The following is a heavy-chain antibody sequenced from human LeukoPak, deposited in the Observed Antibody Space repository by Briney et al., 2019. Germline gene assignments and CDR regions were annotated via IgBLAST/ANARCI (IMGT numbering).Heavy chain of an antibody. CDR1: GGSISSGGYY. V-gene: IGHV4-31*03. Sequence: SETLSLTCTVSGGSISSGGYYWSWIRQHPGKGLEWIGYIYYSGSTYYNPSLKSRVTISVDTSKNQFSLKLSSVTAADTAVCYCARVVTGGKLTRFDYWGQGTLVTVSS. D-gene: IGHD5-18*01. J-gene: IGHJ4*02. CDR2: IYYSGST. CDR3: ARVVTGGKLTRFDY.